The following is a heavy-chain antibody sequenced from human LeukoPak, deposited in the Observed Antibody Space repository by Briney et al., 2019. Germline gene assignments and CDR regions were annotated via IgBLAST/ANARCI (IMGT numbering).Heavy chain of an antibody. D-gene: IGHD3-9*01. V-gene: IGHV3-30*03. Sequence: GGSLRLSCAASGFTFNSYGMHWVRQAPGKGLEWVAVISYDGSNKYYADSVKGRFTISRDNSKNTLYLQMNSLRAEDTAVYYCATGADILTDTDYYFDYWGQGTLVTVSS. J-gene: IGHJ4*02. CDR3: ATGADILTDTDYYFDY. CDR2: ISYDGSNK. CDR1: GFTFNSYG.